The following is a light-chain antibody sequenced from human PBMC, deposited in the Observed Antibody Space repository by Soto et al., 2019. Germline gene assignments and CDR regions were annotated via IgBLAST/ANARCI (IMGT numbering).Light chain of an antibody. CDR1: QSVRSS. J-gene: IGKJ1*01. CDR2: DAS. V-gene: IGKV3-15*01. Sequence: EIVMTQSPGTLSVSPGERATLFCRASQSVRSSLAWYQQKPGQAPRLFIYDASTRATGIPARFSGSGSGTEFTLTISSLQSEDFAVYYCQQYNSWPETFGQGPKVEIK. CDR3: QQYNSWPET.